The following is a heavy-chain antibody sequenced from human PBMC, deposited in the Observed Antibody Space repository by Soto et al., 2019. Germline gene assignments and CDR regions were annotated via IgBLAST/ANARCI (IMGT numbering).Heavy chain of an antibody. D-gene: IGHD6-19*01. CDR3: ASRYSSSFDY. J-gene: IGHJ4*02. CDR1: GGSISSSY. CDR2: IYYSGST. V-gene: IGHV4-59*08. Sequence: SENLSLTCTVPGGSISSSYWSWIRQPPGKGLEWIGYIYYSGSTNYNPSLKSRVTISVDTSKDQFSLKLSSVTAADTAVYYCASRYSSSFDYWGQGTLVTVS.